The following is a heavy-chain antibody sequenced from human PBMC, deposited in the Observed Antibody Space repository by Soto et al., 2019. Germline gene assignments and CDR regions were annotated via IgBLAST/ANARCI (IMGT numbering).Heavy chain of an antibody. CDR1: GGSISSYY. Sequence: PSETLSLTCTVSGGSISSYYWSWIRQPPGKGLEWIGYIYYSGSTNYNPSLKSRVTISVDTSKNQFSLKLSSVTAADTAVYYCARGATQRRGYYYGMDVWGQGTTVTVSS. CDR3: ARGATQRRGYYYGMDV. V-gene: IGHV4-59*08. D-gene: IGHD6-25*01. J-gene: IGHJ6*02. CDR2: IYYSGST.